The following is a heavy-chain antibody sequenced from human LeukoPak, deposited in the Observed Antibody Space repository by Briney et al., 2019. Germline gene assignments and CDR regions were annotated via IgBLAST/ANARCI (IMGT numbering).Heavy chain of an antibody. CDR3: ARDFPRIAVAGRGRFDY. CDR2: INPNSGGT. Sequence: ASVKVSCKASGYTFTGYYMHLVRQAPGQGLEWMGWINPNSGGTNYAQKFQGRVTMTRDTSISTAYMELSRLRSDDTAVYYCARDFPRIAVAGRGRFDYWGQGTLVTVSS. D-gene: IGHD6-19*01. CDR1: GYTFTGYY. V-gene: IGHV1-2*02. J-gene: IGHJ4*02.